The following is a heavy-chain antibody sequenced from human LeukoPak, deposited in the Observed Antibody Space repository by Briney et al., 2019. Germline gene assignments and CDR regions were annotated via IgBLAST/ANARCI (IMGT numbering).Heavy chain of an antibody. Sequence: ASVKVSCKASGYTFTSYGISWVRQAPGQGLEWMGIINPSGGSTSYAQKFQGRVTMTRDMSTSTDYMELSSLRAEDTAVYYCARDNSVEDTAWWFDPWGQGTLVTVSS. D-gene: IGHD4-23*01. CDR2: INPSGGST. CDR3: ARDNSVEDTAWWFDP. V-gene: IGHV1-46*01. J-gene: IGHJ5*02. CDR1: GYTFTSYG.